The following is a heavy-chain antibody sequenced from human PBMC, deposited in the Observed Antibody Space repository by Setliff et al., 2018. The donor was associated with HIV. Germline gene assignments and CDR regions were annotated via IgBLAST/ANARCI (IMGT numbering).Heavy chain of an antibody. J-gene: IGHJ4*02. CDR3: ARFEVTPVTTRDS. D-gene: IGHD4-17*01. CDR2: IHHTGHI. CDR1: GESSNDYY. V-gene: IGHV4-34*01. Sequence: PSETLSLTCAFHGESSNDYYWNWIRQPPGKGLEWIGEIHHTGHINNHPSFKSRVTISLDKSANQFSLKMKSVTAADSAVYYCARFEVTPVTTRDSWGQGTLVTAPQ.